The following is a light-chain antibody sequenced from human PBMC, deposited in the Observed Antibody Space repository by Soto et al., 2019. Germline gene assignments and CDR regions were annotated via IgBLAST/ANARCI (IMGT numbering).Light chain of an antibody. CDR1: QSVSTN. J-gene: IGKJ1*01. V-gene: IGKV3-15*01. CDR3: QQYDNWKT. CDR2: GAS. Sequence: IVMTQSPATLSVSPGERVTLSCRASQSVSTNLAWYQQKPGQAPRLLIYGASTRATGIPARFSGSGSGTEFTLTITSLQSEDFALYYCQQYDNWKTFGQGTSVDLK.